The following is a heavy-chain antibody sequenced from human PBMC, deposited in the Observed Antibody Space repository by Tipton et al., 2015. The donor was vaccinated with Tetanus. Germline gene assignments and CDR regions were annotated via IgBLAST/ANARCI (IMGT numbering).Heavy chain of an antibody. Sequence: TLSLTCTVSGGSVSSNGYFWGWIRQSPGKGLEWIASINSGGTTYHNPSLKSRLAISVDTSKNQISLKLSSVTAADTAVYFCARRSYCTSSRCFDAFDLWGPGTRVTVSS. CDR3: ARRSYCTSSRCFDAFDL. CDR1: GGSVSSNGYF. CDR2: INSGGTT. V-gene: IGHV4-39*07. J-gene: IGHJ3*01. D-gene: IGHD2-8*01.